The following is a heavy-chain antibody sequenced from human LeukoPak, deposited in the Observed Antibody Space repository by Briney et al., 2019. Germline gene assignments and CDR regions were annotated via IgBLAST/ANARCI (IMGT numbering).Heavy chain of an antibody. CDR2: INHSGST. D-gene: IGHD3-3*01. Sequence: SETLSLTCAVYGGSFSGHYWSWIRQPPGKGLEYIGEINHSGSTNYNPSLKSRVTISIDTSKNQFSLKLKSVTAADTAVYYCARFGDSNNWGQGTLVTASS. J-gene: IGHJ4*02. CDR3: ARFGDSNN. V-gene: IGHV4-34*01. CDR1: GGSFSGHY.